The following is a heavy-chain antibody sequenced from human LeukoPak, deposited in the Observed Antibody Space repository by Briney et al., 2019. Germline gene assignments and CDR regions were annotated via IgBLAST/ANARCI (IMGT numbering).Heavy chain of an antibody. CDR1: GHSIINSYY. J-gene: IGHJ1*01. Sequence: TSETLSLTCTVSGHSIINSYYWGWIRQPPGKGLEWIGSIYHTGSTYYNPSLKSRVTISIDTSKNQFSLKVNSVTAADTAVYYCARMVDSSGFSPCQHWSQGTLVTVSS. CDR3: ARMVDSSGFSPCQH. D-gene: IGHD3-22*01. CDR2: IYHTGST. V-gene: IGHV4-38-2*02.